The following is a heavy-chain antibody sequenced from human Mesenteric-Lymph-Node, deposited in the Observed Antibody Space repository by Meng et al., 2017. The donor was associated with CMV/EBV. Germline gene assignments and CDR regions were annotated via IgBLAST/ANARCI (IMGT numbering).Heavy chain of an antibody. J-gene: IGHJ4*02. D-gene: IGHD1/OR15-1a*01. CDR1: ISSPSYY. Sequence: ISSPSYYWGWSRQPPGKGLEWIGSIYYSGSTYYNPSLKSRVTISVDTSNNQFSLKLTSVIAADTAVYYCARAPVYGTTPGSYYFDFWGPGILVTVSS. CDR2: IYYSGST. CDR3: ARAPVYGTTPGSYYFDF. V-gene: IGHV4-39*07.